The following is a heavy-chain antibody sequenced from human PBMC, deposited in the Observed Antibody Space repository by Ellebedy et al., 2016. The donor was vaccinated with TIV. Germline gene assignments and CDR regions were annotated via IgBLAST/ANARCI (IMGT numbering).Heavy chain of an antibody. J-gene: IGHJ3*02. CDR1: GFSFSSYS. D-gene: IGHD7-27*01. Sequence: GGSLRLSCAASGFSFSSYSMNWVRQAPGKGLDWVSYMSGSTITTYYADSVKGRFTISRDNAKNSLYLQMNSLRAEDTAVYYCARDMAWGNERVIDAFDIWGHGTLVTVSS. CDR3: ARDMAWGNERVIDAFDI. CDR2: MSGSTITT. V-gene: IGHV3-48*04.